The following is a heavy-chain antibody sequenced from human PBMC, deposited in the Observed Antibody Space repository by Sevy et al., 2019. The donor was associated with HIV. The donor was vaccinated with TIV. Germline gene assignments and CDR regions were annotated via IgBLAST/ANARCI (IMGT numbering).Heavy chain of an antibody. V-gene: IGHV3-21*06. CDR1: GFIFSTYS. CDR3: ARDYGGIRHLQH. Sequence: VGSLRLSCAASGFIFSTYSLSWVRQAPGKGLEWVSSISSRGSYLYYADSVKGRFTISRDNAKNSLYLQMNSLRAEDTAVYYCARDYGGIRHLQHWGQGTLVTVSS. CDR2: ISSRGSYL. D-gene: IGHD4-17*01. J-gene: IGHJ1*01.